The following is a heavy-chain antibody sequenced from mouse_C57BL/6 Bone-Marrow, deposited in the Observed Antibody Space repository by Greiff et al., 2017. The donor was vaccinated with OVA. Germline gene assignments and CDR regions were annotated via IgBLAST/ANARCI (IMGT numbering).Heavy chain of an antibody. Sequence: QVQLQQPGAELVKPGASVKLSCKASGYTFTSYWMQWVKQRPGQGLEWIGEIDPSDSYTNYNQKFKGKATLTVDTSSSTAYMQLSSLTSEDSAVYYCGRGGYDGAWFAYWGQGTLVTVSA. CDR2: IDPSDSYT. J-gene: IGHJ3*01. D-gene: IGHD2-2*01. CDR1: GYTFTSYW. CDR3: GRGGYDGAWFAY. V-gene: IGHV1-50*01.